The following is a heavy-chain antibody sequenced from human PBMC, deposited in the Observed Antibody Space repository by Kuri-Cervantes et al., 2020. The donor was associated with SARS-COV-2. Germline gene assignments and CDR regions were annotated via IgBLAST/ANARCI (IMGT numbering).Heavy chain of an antibody. D-gene: IGHD7-27*01. CDR2: IYTSGST. CDR1: GGSISSSSYY. Sequence: SETLSLTCTVSGGSISSSSYYWSWIRQPAGKGLEWIGYIYTSGSTNYNPSLKSRVTISVDTSKNQFSLKLSSVTAADTAVYYCARETGEGWFDPWGQGTLVTVSS. J-gene: IGHJ5*02. CDR3: ARETGEGWFDP. V-gene: IGHV4-61*09.